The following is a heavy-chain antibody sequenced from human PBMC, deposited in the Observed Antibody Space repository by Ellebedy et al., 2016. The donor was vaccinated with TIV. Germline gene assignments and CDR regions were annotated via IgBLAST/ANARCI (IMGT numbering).Heavy chain of an antibody. CDR2: ISYDGNVQ. J-gene: IGHJ4*02. D-gene: IGHD3-3*01. CDR3: AKDARLRFLEWSAIDY. Sequence: GESLKISCAASEFTLGDYAMHWVRQAPGKGLEWLAVISYDGNVQYYADSVKGRFTISRDNSKNTLYLQMSSLRVEDTAIYFCAKDARLRFLEWSAIDYWGQGSLVTVSS. V-gene: IGHV3-30*18. CDR1: EFTLGDYA.